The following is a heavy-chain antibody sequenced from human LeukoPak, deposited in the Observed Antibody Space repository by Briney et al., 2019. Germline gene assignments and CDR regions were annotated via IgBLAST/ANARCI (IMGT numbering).Heavy chain of an antibody. Sequence: GGSLRLSCAASGFTVSSNYMSWVRQAPGKGLEWVSVIYSSGSTYYADSVRGRFTISRDNSKNTLYLQMNSLRAEDTAVYYCARVRLPYLIAFDIWGQGTMVTVSS. CDR3: ARVRLPYLIAFDI. D-gene: IGHD3-16*01. CDR2: IYSSGST. CDR1: GFTVSSNY. J-gene: IGHJ3*02. V-gene: IGHV3-53*01.